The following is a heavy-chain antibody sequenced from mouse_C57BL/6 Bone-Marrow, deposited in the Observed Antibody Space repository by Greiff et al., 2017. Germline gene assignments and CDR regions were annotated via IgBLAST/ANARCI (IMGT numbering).Heavy chain of an antibody. V-gene: IGHV1-61*01. CDR1: GYTFTSYW. CDR3: ARRYGSRFDY. D-gene: IGHD1-1*01. Sequence: QVQLQQPGAELVRPGSSVKLSCKASGYTFTSYWMDWVKQRPGQGLEWIGNIYPSDSETHYNQKFKDKATLTVDKSSSTAYMQLSSLKSEDSAVYYCARRYGSRFDYWGQGTTLTVSS. CDR2: IYPSDSET. J-gene: IGHJ2*01.